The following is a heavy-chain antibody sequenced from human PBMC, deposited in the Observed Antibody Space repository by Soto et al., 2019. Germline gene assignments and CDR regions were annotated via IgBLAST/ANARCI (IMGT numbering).Heavy chain of an antibody. V-gene: IGHV4-4*07. J-gene: IGHJ6*02. CDR1: SGSISTNY. Sequence: QVQLQESGPGLVKPSETLSLTCTVSSGSISTNYWCWIRQPAGKGLEWIGRINTSGTTKYYPSHKRRVSMSVDTSKNQFSLKVNSVTGADTAVYYCARDVRWDRGLDVWGQGTTVTVSS. CDR2: INTSGTT. CDR3: ARDVRWDRGLDV. D-gene: IGHD1-26*01.